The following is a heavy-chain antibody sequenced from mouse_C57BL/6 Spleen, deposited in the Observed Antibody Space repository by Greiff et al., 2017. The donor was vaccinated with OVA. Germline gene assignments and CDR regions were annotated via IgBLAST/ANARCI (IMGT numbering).Heavy chain of an antibody. CDR3: VSEGECNETAWCAY. V-gene: IGHV1-81*01. CDR1: GYTFTSYG. D-gene: IGHD2-13*01. CDR2: IYPRSGNT. Sequence: VQLQQSGAELARPGASVKLSCKASGYTFTSYGISWVKQRTGQGLEWIGEIYPRSGNTYYNEKFKGKATLTADKSSSTAYMELRSLTSEDSAVDFCVSEGECNETAWCAYWGQGTLVTVSA. J-gene: IGHJ3*01.